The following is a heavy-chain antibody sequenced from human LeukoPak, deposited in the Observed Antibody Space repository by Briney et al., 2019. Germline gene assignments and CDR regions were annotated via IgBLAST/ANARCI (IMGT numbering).Heavy chain of an antibody. J-gene: IGHJ5*02. V-gene: IGHV4-61*08. CDR2: ISYSGST. CDR1: GGSVTGGGYY. CDR3: AREGTAGTNLNWFDP. D-gene: IGHD1-1*01. Sequence: SETLSLTCSVSGGSVTGGGYYWSWIRQPPGKGLEWIGYISYSGSTNFNPSLKSRVTISVDTSKNQFSLKLSSVTAADTAVYYCAREGTAGTNLNWFDPWGQGTLVTVSS.